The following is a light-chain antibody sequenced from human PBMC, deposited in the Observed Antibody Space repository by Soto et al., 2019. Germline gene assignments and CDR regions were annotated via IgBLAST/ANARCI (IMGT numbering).Light chain of an antibody. CDR2: AAS. CDR1: QSISSY. J-gene: IGKJ5*01. V-gene: IGKV1-39*01. Sequence: DIQMTQSPSSLSASVGDRVTITCRASQSISSYLNWNQQKPGKAPKFLIYAASSLQSGVPSRFSGSGSGTDFTLTISSLQPEDFATYYCQQSYSTPITFGQGTRLEIK. CDR3: QQSYSTPIT.